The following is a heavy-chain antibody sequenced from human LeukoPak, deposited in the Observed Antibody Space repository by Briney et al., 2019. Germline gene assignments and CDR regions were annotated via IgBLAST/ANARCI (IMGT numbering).Heavy chain of an antibody. J-gene: IGHJ4*02. CDR3: ARDRYGIRRDYFDY. CDR2: ISSSSTYI. V-gene: IGHV3-21*01. Sequence: GGSLTLSCAASGFSFSDYSVTWVPRAPGKGLECVSSISSSSTYIHYADSVKARFTISRDNGKNSLYLQMNSLRADDTAVYYCARDRYGIRRDYFDYWGQGILVTVSS. CDR1: GFSFSDYS. D-gene: IGHD5-18*01.